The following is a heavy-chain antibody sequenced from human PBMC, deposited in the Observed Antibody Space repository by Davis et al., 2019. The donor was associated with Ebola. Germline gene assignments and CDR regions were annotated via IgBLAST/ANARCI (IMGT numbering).Heavy chain of an antibody. J-gene: IGHJ6*03. CDR3: ARVGISIFGGYSYYHMDV. CDR2: IFASGST. Sequence: PSETLSLTCTVSGGSINTYYWSWIRQPAGKGLEWIGRIFASGSTNYNPSLKNRVTMSVDPSKKHVSLRLISVTAADTALYYCARVGISIFGGYSYYHMDVWGKGTTVTVSS. V-gene: IGHV4-4*07. D-gene: IGHD3-3*02. CDR1: GGSINTYY.